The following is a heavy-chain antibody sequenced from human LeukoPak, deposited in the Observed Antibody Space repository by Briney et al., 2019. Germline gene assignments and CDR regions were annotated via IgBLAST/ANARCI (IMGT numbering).Heavy chain of an antibody. CDR1: GYTFTSYA. CDR2: INAGNGNT. J-gene: IGHJ4*02. CDR3: ASRIAVAGSFGY. D-gene: IGHD6-19*01. V-gene: IGHV1-3*01. Sequence: ASVKVSCKASGYTFTSYAMHWVRQAPGQRLEWMGWINAGNGNTKYSQKFQGRVTITRDTSASTAYMELSSLRSEDTAVYYCASRIAVAGSFGYWGQGTLVTVSS.